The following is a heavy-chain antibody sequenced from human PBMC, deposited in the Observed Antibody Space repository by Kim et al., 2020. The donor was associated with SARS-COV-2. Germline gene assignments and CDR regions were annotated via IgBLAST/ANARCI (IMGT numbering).Heavy chain of an antibody. D-gene: IGHD3-10*01. CDR2: ISSSSSTI. CDR3: ARGISPKLGELLPFDYYYYYYGMDV. J-gene: IGHJ6*02. Sequence: GGSLRLSCAASGFTFSSYSMNWVRQAPGKGLEWVSYISSSSSTIYYADSVKGRFTISRDNAKNSLYLQMNSLRDEDTAVYYCARGISPKLGELLPFDYYYYYYGMDVWGQGTTVTVSS. V-gene: IGHV3-48*02. CDR1: GFTFSSYS.